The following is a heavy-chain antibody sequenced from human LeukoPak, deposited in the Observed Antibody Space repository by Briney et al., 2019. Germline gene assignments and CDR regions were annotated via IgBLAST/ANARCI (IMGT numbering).Heavy chain of an antibody. J-gene: IGHJ4*02. CDR2: ISGSGGGT. V-gene: IGHV3-23*01. CDR1: GITLSNYA. CDR3: AKRGVVIRVILVGFHKEAYYFDS. Sequence: GGSLRLSCAASGITLSNYAMSWVRQAPGKGLEWVAGISGSGGGTNYADSVKGRFSISRDNPKNTLYLQMNNLSADDTAVYFCAKRGVVIRVILVGFHKEAYYFDSWGQGALVTVSS. D-gene: IGHD3-10*01.